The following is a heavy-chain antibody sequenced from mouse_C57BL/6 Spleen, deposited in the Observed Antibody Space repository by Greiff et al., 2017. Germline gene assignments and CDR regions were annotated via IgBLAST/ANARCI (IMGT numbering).Heavy chain of an antibody. D-gene: IGHD2-4*01. CDR3: ARRGYDYGGLDY. V-gene: IGHV1-52*01. J-gene: IGHJ2*01. Sequence: QVQLQQSGAELVRPGSSVKLSCKASGYTFTSYWMHWVKQRPIQGLEWIGNIDPSDSETHYNQKFKDKATLTVDKSSSTAYMQLSSLTSEDSAVYYCARRGYDYGGLDYWGQGTTLTVSS. CDR2: IDPSDSET. CDR1: GYTFTSYW.